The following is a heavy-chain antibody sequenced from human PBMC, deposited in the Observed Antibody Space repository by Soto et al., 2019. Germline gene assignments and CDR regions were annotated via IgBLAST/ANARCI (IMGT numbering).Heavy chain of an antibody. CDR1: GGSFSGYY. D-gene: IGHD6-13*01. Sequence: SETLSLTCAVYGGSFSGYYWSWIRQPPGKGLEWIGEINHSGSTNYNPSLKSRVTISVDTSKNQFSLKLSSVTAADTAVYYCARVRYSSSWYSGPWWFDPWGQGTLVTVSS. CDR3: ARVRYSSSWYSGPWWFDP. V-gene: IGHV4-34*01. CDR2: INHSGST. J-gene: IGHJ5*02.